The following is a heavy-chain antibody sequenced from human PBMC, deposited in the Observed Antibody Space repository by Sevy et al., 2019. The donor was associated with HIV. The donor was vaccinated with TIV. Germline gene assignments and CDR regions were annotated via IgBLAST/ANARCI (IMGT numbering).Heavy chain of an antibody. J-gene: IGHJ4*02. CDR3: ARDHEFYDYRDYGPTFFPDY. CDR2: IWFDGSNS. CDR1: GFSFSSYG. V-gene: IGHV3-33*01. Sequence: GGSLRLSCAASGFSFSSYGMHWVRQAPGKGLEWVALIWFDGSNSYYANSVKGRFTISRDISKNTVYLQMNSLRAEDTAVYYCARDHEFYDYRDYGPTFFPDYWGQGNLVTVSS. D-gene: IGHD4-17*01.